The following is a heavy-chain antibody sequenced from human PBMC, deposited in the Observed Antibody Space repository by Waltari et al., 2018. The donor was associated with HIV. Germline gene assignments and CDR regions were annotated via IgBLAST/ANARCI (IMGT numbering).Heavy chain of an antibody. CDR1: GYTFTNYW. D-gene: IGHD3-10*01. CDR3: ARHGVSMLRGVIDY. Sequence: EVQLVQSGAEVKKPGESLKISCQGSGYTFTNYWLGWVRQMPGKGREWRGIIHPGDPDTRASPSFQGQVTSSADKSISTAYLQWSSLKASDTAMYYCARHGVSMLRGVIDYWGQGTLLTVSS. CDR2: IHPGDPDT. V-gene: IGHV5-51*01. J-gene: IGHJ4*02.